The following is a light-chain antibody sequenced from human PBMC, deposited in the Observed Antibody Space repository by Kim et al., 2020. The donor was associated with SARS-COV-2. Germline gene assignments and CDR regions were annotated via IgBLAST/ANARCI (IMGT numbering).Light chain of an antibody. CDR2: DTN. CDR3: GTWDTSVSVV. Sequence: QSVLTQPPSISAAPGQNVTISCSGSRSDIGSNYVSWYQHLPGTAPKLLIHDTNKRPSGIPDRFSGSKSGTSATLDITGLQAGDEADYYCGTWDTSVSVVFGGGTQLTVL. V-gene: IGLV1-51*01. CDR1: RSDIGSNY. J-gene: IGLJ2*01.